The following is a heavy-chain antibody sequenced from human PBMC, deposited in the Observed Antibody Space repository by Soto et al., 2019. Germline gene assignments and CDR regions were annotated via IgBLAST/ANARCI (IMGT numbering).Heavy chain of an antibody. J-gene: IGHJ4*02. CDR1: GLTFGSGA. V-gene: IGHV3-23*01. CDR2: ITDTGGDA. D-gene: IGHD3-10*01. CDR3: ARGSTDSYPGSRIFAC. Sequence: PGGSLRLTCVASGLTFGSGAMTWVRQAPGEGLQWVSTITDTGGDAQYADSVRGRFVISRDKSKKTLYLQMTSLTAEASAMYYCARGSTDSYPGSRIFACWGRGTLVTVSS.